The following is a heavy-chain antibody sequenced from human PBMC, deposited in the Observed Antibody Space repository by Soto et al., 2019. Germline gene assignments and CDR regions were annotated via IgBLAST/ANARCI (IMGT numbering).Heavy chain of an antibody. Sequence: ASVKVSCKASGYTFTSYGISWVRQAPGQGLEWMGWISAYNGNTNYAQKLQGRVTMTTDTSTSTAYMELRSLRSDDTAVDYCARDQDITMIVVVNDYYYYGMDVWGQGTTVTVSS. CDR2: ISAYNGNT. V-gene: IGHV1-18*01. D-gene: IGHD3-22*01. CDR1: GYTFTSYG. J-gene: IGHJ6*02. CDR3: ARDQDITMIVVVNDYYYYGMDV.